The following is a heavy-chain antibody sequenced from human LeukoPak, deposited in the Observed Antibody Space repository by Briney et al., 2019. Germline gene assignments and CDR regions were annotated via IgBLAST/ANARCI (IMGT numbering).Heavy chain of an antibody. V-gene: IGHV3-23*01. J-gene: IGHJ4*02. CDR2: ISGSGGST. CDR1: GFTFSSYA. Sequence: PGGSLRLSCAASGFTFSSYAMSWVRQAPGKGLEWVSAISGSGGSTYYADSVKGRFTISRDNSKNTLYLQMNSLRAEDTAVYYCARDSRHYCGGDCYDYWGQGTLVTVSS. D-gene: IGHD2-21*02. CDR3: ARDSRHYCGGDCYDY.